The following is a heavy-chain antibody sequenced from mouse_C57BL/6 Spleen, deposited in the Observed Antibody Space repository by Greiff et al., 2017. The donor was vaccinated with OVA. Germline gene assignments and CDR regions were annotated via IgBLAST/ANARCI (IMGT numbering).Heavy chain of an antibody. CDR2: ISSGGSYT. CDR1: GFTFSSYG. J-gene: IGHJ2*01. CDR3: ARRRDYYGSSYVDY. D-gene: IGHD1-1*01. Sequence: EVHLVESGGDLVKPGGSLKLSCAASGFTFSSYGMSWVRQTPDKRLEWVATISSGGSYTYYPDSVKGRFTISRDNAKNTLYLQMSSLKSEDTAMYYCARRRDYYGSSYVDYWGQGTTLTVSS. V-gene: IGHV5-6*01.